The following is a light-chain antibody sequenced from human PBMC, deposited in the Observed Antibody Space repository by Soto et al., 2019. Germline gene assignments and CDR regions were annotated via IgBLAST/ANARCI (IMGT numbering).Light chain of an antibody. CDR2: GNS. CDR1: SSNIGAGYD. Sequence: QLVLTQPPSVSGAPGQRVTISCTGSSSNIGAGYDVHGYQQLPGTAPKLLIYGNSNRPSGVPDRFSGSKSGTSASLAITGLQAEDEADYYCQSYDSSLSGPVVFGGGTKLTVL. J-gene: IGLJ2*01. CDR3: QSYDSSLSGPVV. V-gene: IGLV1-40*01.